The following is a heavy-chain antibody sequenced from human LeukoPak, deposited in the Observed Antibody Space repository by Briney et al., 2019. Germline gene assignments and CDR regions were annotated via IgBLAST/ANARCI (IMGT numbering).Heavy chain of an antibody. Sequence: GESLKISCKGSGYSFTSHWIGWVRQMPGKGLEWMGIIYPGDSDTRYSPSFQGQVTISADKSISTAYLQWSSLKASDTAMYYCATSHPRYYYYYGMDVWAKGPRSPSP. CDR3: ATSHPRYYYYYGMDV. V-gene: IGHV5-51*01. J-gene: IGHJ6*02. CDR1: GYSFTSHW. CDR2: IYPGDSDT.